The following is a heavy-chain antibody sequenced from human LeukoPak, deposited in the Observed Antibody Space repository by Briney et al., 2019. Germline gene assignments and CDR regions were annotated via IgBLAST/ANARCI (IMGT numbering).Heavy chain of an antibody. D-gene: IGHD2-2*01. J-gene: IGHJ4*02. V-gene: IGHV4-34*01. CDR2: INHSGRT. CDR3: ARLCADIVVVPAAHYYFDY. CDR1: GGSFSGYY. Sequence: SETLSLTCAVYGGSFSGYYWSWIRQPPGKGLEWIGEINHSGRTNYNPSLKSRVTIPVDTSKNQFSLKLSSVTAADTAVYYCARLCADIVVVPAAHYYFDYWGQGTLVTVSS.